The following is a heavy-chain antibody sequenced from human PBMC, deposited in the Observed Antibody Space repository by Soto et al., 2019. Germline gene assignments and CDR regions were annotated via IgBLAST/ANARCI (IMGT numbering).Heavy chain of an antibody. D-gene: IGHD2-8*01. CDR2: IYHSGST. Sequence: PSETLSLTCAVSGGSISSSNWWSWVRQPPGKGLEWIGGIYHSGSTNYNPSLKSRVTISVDTSKNQFSLKLSSVTAADTAVYYCARRGYYAISAFDIWGQGTMDTV. CDR3: ARRGYYAISAFDI. V-gene: IGHV4-4*02. CDR1: GGSISSSNW. J-gene: IGHJ3*02.